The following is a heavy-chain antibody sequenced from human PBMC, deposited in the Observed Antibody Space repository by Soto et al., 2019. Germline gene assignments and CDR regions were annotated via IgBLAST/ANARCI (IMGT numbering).Heavy chain of an antibody. V-gene: IGHV3-74*01. Sequence: GGSLRLSCAASGFTFSSYWMHWVRQAPGKGLVWVSRINSDGSSTSYADSVKGRFTISRDNAKNTLYLQMNSLRAEDTAVYYCARDVGQLANHWYFDLWGRGTLVTVSS. J-gene: IGHJ2*01. CDR1: GFTFSSYW. CDR2: INSDGSST. CDR3: ARDVGQLANHWYFDL. D-gene: IGHD6-6*01.